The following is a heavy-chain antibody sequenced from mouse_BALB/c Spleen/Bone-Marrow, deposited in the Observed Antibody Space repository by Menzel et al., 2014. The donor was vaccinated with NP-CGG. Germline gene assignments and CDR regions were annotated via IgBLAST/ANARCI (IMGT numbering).Heavy chain of an antibody. CDR1: GDSTTSGY. CDR2: ISYSGST. D-gene: IGHD2-3*01. Sequence: EVHLVESGPSLVKPSQTLSLTCSVTGDSTTSGYWNWIRKFPGNKLEYMGYISYSGSTYYSPSLKSRISITRDTSKNQYYLQLNSVTTEDTATYYCATYDGFYFDYWGQGTTLTVSS. CDR3: ATYDGFYFDY. J-gene: IGHJ2*01. V-gene: IGHV3-8*02.